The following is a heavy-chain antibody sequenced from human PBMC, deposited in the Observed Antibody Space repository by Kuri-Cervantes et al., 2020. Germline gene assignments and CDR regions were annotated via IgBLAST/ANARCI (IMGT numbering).Heavy chain of an antibody. J-gene: IGHJ6*02. CDR2: ISGSGGST. CDR3: ARDVWDLPAMELPWGTQLLRSIPPYYYYGMDV. D-gene: IGHD2-2*01. Sequence: GGSLRLSCAASGFTLSSYAMSWVRQAPGKGLEWVSAISGSGGSTYYADSVKGRFTISRDNSKNTLYLQMNSLRSEDTAVYYCARDVWDLPAMELPWGTQLLRSIPPYYYYGMDVWGQGTTVTVSS. V-gene: IGHV3-23*01. CDR1: GFTLSSYA.